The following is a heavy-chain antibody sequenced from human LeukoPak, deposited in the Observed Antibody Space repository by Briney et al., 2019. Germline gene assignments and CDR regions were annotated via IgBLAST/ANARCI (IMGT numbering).Heavy chain of an antibody. CDR3: ARLGSPVAGIDY. CDR2: IYYSGST. CDR1: GGSISSYY. D-gene: IGHD6-19*01. V-gene: IGHV4-59*08. Sequence: SETLSLTCTVSGGSISSYYWSWIRQPPGKGLEWIGYIYYSGSTNYNPSLKSRVTISVDMSKNQFSLKLSSVTAADTAVYYCARLGSPVAGIDYRGQGTLVTVSS. J-gene: IGHJ4*02.